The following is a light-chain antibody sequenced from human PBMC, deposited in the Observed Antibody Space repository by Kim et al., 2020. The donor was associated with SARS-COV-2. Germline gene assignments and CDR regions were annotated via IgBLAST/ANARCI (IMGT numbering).Light chain of an antibody. CDR3: QQFKDWPPLT. V-gene: IGKV3D-15*01. CDR2: DAS. J-gene: IGKJ4*01. CDR1: ETVINK. Sequence: VSPGERVTLPCRASETVINKLAWYQPKPGQAPNLLIYDASSRAAGIPARFRGSGSGTEFTLTITSLQSEDSAVYYCQQFKDWPPLTFGGGTKVEI.